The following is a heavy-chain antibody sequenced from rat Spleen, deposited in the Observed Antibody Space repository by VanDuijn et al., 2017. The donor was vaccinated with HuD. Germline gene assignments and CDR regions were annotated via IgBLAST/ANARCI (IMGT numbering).Heavy chain of an antibody. J-gene: IGHJ2*01. V-gene: IGHV5S23*01. CDR3: AREADKPFHYFDY. CDR2: ISSGGGDT. Sequence: EVRLVESGGGLVQPGRSLSLSCVASGFTFSGYAMAWVRQAPKKGLEWVASISSGGGDTYYRDSVKGRFTISRDNAKSTLYLQMDSLRSEDTATYYCAREADKPFHYFDYWGQGVMVTVSS. D-gene: IGHD1-6*01. CDR1: GFTFSGYA.